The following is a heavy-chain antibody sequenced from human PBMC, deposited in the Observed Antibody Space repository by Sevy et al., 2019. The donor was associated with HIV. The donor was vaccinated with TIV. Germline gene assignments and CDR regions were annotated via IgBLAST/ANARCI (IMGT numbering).Heavy chain of an antibody. CDR3: ARGPLGYCSSTSCPDV. Sequence: SETLSLTCTVSGGSVSSGCYYWSWIRQPPGKGLEWIGYIYYSWSTNYDPSLKSRVTISVDTSKNQFSLKLSSVTAVDTAVYYCARGPLGYCSSTSCPDVWGQGTTVTVSS. CDR1: GGSVSSGCYY. V-gene: IGHV4-61*01. J-gene: IGHJ6*02. D-gene: IGHD2-2*01. CDR2: IYYSWST.